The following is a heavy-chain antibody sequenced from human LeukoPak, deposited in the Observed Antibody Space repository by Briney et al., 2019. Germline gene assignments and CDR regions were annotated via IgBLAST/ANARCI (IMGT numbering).Heavy chain of an antibody. V-gene: IGHV1-69*13. J-gene: IGHJ4*02. CDR2: IIPIFGTA. Sequence: ASVKVSCKASGGTFSSYAISWVRQAPGQGLEWMGGIIPIFGTANYAQKFQGRVTITADESTSTAYMELSSLRSEDTAVYYCARDYPPNGYCSGGSCYGHFDYWGQGTLVTVSS. CDR3: ARDYPPNGYCSGGSCYGHFDY. CDR1: GGTFSSYA. D-gene: IGHD2-15*01.